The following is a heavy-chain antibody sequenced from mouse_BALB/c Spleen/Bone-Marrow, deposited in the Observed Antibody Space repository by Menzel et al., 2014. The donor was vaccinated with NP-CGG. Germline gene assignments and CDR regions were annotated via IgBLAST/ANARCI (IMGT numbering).Heavy chain of an antibody. D-gene: IGHD1-1*01. J-gene: IGHJ2*01. CDR1: GFNIKDTY. Sequence: VQLQQSGAELVKLGASVKLSCTASGFNIKDTYMHWVKQRPEQGLEWIGRIDPANGNTKYDPKFQGKATITADTSSNTAYLQLSSLTSEDTAVYYCANYYYGYYFDYWGQGTTLTVSS. CDR3: ANYYYGYYFDY. CDR2: IDPANGNT. V-gene: IGHV14-3*02.